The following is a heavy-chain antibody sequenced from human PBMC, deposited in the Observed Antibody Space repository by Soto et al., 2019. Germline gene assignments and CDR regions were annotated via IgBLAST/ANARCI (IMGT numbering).Heavy chain of an antibody. J-gene: IGHJ4*02. Sequence: SETLSLTCTVSGGSISSSSYYWGWIRQPPGKGLEWIGSIYYSGSTYYNPSLKSRVTISVDTSKNQFSLKLSSVTAADTAVYYCARHPRGKAVTTGYWGQGTLVTVSS. D-gene: IGHD4-17*01. CDR1: GGSISSSSYY. CDR2: IYYSGST. CDR3: ARHPRGKAVTTGY. V-gene: IGHV4-39*01.